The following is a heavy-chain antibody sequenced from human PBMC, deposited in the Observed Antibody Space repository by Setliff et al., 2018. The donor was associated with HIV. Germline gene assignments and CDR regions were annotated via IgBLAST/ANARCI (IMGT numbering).Heavy chain of an antibody. CDR1: GGSFSGYS. D-gene: IGHD3-22*01. Sequence: SETLSLTCAVYGGSFSGYSWSWIRQPPGKGPEWIGEVYHSGSSNYNPSLKSRVTISVDTSKKQFSLKLSSVTAADTAVYRCARVADSSGYYHLDYWGQGTLVTVSS. CDR2: VYHSGSS. V-gene: IGHV4-34*01. CDR3: ARVADSSGYYHLDY. J-gene: IGHJ4*02.